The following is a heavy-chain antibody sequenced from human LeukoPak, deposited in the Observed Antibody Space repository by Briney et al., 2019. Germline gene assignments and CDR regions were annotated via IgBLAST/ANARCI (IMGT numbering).Heavy chain of an antibody. D-gene: IGHD3-22*01. Sequence: SETLSLTCAVYGGPFSGYYWSWIRQPPGKGLEWIGEINHSGSTNYNPSLKSRVTISVDTSKNQFSLKLSSVTAADTAVYYCARGQYYYDSSGYYFAWGQGTLVTVSS. CDR1: GGPFSGYY. V-gene: IGHV4-34*01. J-gene: IGHJ5*02. CDR2: INHSGST. CDR3: ARGQYYYDSSGYYFA.